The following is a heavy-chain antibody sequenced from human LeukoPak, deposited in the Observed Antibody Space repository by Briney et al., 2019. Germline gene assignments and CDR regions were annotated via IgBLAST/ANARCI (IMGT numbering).Heavy chain of an antibody. D-gene: IGHD2-2*01. V-gene: IGHV1-46*01. J-gene: IGHJ5*02. CDR3: AREVQGSSTSCYLCLGWFDP. CDR1: GYTFTSYY. Sequence: ASVKVSCKASGYTFTSYYMHWVRQAPGQGLEWMGIINPSGGSTSYAQKFQGRVTMTRDTSTSTVYMELSSLRSEDTAVYYCAREVQGSSTSCYLCLGWFDPWGQGTLVTVSS. CDR2: INPSGGST.